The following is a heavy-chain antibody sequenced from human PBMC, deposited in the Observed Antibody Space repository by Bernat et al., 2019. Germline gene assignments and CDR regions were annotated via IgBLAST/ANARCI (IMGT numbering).Heavy chain of an antibody. CDR3: VRDSVAADGYWYIDL. J-gene: IGHJ2*01. CDR2: MGTAGEA. D-gene: IGHD3-10*01. CDR1: GFPFSRYD. Sequence: VQLVESGGGLVQPGGSLRLSCAASGFPFSRYDMHWVRQARGKGLEWVSGMGTAGEAYYPGSVKGRFTIARENANNSLYLQMNSLTAGDTAMYYCVRDSVAADGYWYIDLWGRGTLVTVSS. V-gene: IGHV3-13*01.